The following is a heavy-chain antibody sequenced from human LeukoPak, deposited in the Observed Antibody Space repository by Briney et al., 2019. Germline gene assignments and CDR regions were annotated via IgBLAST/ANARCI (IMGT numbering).Heavy chain of an antibody. CDR2: ISWNSGSI. CDR3: ARGSNAFAI. Sequence: GGSLRLTCAASGFTFDDYAMHWVRQAPGKGLEWVSGISWNSGSIGYADSVKARFTISRDNAKNTVYLQMSGLRAEDTALYYCARGSNAFAIWGQGTTVIVS. V-gene: IGHV3-9*01. J-gene: IGHJ3*02. CDR1: GFTFDDYA.